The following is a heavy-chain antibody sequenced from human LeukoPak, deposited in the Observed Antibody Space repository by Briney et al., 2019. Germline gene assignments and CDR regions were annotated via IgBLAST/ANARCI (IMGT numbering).Heavy chain of an antibody. J-gene: IGHJ6*02. Sequence: AGGALRLSCAISGFPFSTYGMHWVRRAPGKGLEWGAVISNDGHDKYYADSVKGRFTISRDNSKNTLYLQMNSLTVEDTAVYYCAKGPSGSLNSYHYRGMDVWGQGTTVTVSS. CDR1: GFPFSTYG. V-gene: IGHV3-30*18. D-gene: IGHD1-1*01. CDR3: AKGPSGSLNSYHYRGMDV. CDR2: ISNDGHDK.